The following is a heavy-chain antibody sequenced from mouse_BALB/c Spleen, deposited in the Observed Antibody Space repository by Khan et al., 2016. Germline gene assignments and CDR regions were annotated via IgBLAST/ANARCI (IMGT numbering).Heavy chain of an antibody. CDR2: INPDSSTI. CDR3: ASTFWYFDV. Sequence: EVKLLESGGGLVQPGGSLKLSCAASGFDFSRYWMSWVRQAPGKGLEWIGEINPDSSTINYTSSLKDKFIISRDNAKNTLYLQMGKVRSEDTALYYCASTFWYFDVWGAGTTVTVSS. J-gene: IGHJ1*01. V-gene: IGHV4-1*02. CDR1: GFDFSRYW.